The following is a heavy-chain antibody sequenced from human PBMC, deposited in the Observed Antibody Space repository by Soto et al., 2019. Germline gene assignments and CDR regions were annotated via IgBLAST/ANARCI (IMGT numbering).Heavy chain of an antibody. CDR1: GGSISSSSYY. CDR3: AGHRSSSPYYYFDC. J-gene: IGHJ4*02. Sequence: SETLSLTCTVSGGSISSSSYYWGWIRQAPGKGLEWIGSIYYSGNAYYNPSLKSRVTISVDTAKNQFSLKLSSVTAADTAVYYCAGHRSSSPYYYFDCWGQGTLVTVSS. V-gene: IGHV4-39*01. D-gene: IGHD2-2*01. CDR2: IYYSGNA.